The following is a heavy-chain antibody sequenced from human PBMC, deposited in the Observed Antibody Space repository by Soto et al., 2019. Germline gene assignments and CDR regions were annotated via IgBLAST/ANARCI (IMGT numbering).Heavy chain of an antibody. CDR3: ARGIATGQLDP. D-gene: IGHD2-15*01. CDR2: INPDNGNT. Sequence: QVQLVQSGAEVKKPGASVKISCKASGYTFTRYTMNWVRQAPGQRLEWMGWINPDNGNTKSSQKFQDRVIITRDTTARTAYMDLSSLISEDPAVYYCARGIATGQLDPWGQGTLVTVSS. V-gene: IGHV1-3*01. CDR1: GYTFTRYT. J-gene: IGHJ5*02.